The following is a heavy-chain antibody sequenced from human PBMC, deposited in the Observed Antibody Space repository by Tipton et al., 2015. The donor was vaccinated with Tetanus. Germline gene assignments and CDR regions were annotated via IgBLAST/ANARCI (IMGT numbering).Heavy chain of an antibody. D-gene: IGHD3-3*01. CDR1: GGSISSSTYY. Sequence: TLSLTCTVYGGSISSSTYYWGWLRQPPGKGLEWIATIYYTGSTYYNPSLKSRVAISLDTSKMQFALKMSSVTAADTAVYYCARISFFFFWVAHKRTPYAFDVWGQGTTVTVSS. V-gene: IGHV4-39*06. J-gene: IGHJ6*02. CDR2: IYYTGST. CDR3: ARISFFFFWVAHKRTPYAFDV.